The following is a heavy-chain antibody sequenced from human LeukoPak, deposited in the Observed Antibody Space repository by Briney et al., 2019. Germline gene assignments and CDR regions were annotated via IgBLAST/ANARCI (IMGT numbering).Heavy chain of an antibody. J-gene: IGHJ4*02. V-gene: IGHV3-30*03. CDR1: GDSFISYV. CDR3: TTKVIRGNSGDDYDD. Sequence: GGALRLSCAVSGDSFISYVMHWVRQAPGKGLEWVALISHDGNDEKYADSVRGAVTISRDDTKGTRYLHMKTTRAENTAAYYSTTKVIRGNSGDDYDDWGQGTLVSVSS. CDR2: ISHDGNDE. D-gene: IGHD5-12*01.